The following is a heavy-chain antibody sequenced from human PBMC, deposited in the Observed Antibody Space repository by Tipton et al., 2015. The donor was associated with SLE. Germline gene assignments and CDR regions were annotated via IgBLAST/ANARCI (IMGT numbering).Heavy chain of an antibody. CDR2: IYSSGTI. J-gene: IGHJ4*02. CDR1: GGSISRGRYY. D-gene: IGHD3/OR15-3a*01. CDR3: ARGRTLDY. V-gene: IGHV4-61*02. Sequence: TLSLTCTVSGGSISRGRYYLSWIRQTAGKGLEWIGRIYSSGTISYNPSLRGRVTLSLDTSKNQYSLELRSVTAADSAVYYCARGRTLDYWGQGTLVTVSS.